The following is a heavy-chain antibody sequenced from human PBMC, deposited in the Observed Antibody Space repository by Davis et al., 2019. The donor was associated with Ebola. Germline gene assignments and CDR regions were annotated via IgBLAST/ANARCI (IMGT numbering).Heavy chain of an antibody. CDR1: GYTFTGYY. CDR2: INPSGGST. J-gene: IGHJ3*02. Sequence: ASVKVSCKASGYTFTGYYMHWVRQAPGQGLEWMGRINPSGGSTSYAQKFQGRVTMTRDTSTSTVYMELSSLRSEDTAVYYCARSPSGVGGAFDIWGQGTMVTVSS. CDR3: ARSPSGVGGAFDI. D-gene: IGHD3-16*01. V-gene: IGHV1-46*03.